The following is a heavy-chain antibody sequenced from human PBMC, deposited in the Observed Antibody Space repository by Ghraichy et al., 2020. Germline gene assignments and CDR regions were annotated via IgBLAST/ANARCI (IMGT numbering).Heavy chain of an antibody. J-gene: IGHJ6*03. CDR1: GGSISSYY. Sequence: SQTLSLTCTVSGGSISSYYWSWIRQPPGKGLEWIGYIYYSGSTNYNPSLKSRVTISVDTSKNQFSLKLSSVTAADTAVYYCARAPYDSSGYYYGYYYYYMDVWGKGTTVTVSS. CDR3: ARAPYDSSGYYYGYYYYYMDV. D-gene: IGHD3-22*01. CDR2: IYYSGST. V-gene: IGHV4-59*01.